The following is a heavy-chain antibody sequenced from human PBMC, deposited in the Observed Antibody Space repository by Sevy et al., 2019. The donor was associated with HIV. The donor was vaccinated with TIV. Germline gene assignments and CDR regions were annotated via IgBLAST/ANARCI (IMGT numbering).Heavy chain of an antibody. D-gene: IGHD4-17*01. CDR3: ARGPIPLRSDYGDYRGVGYYFDS. Sequence: SETLSLTCAVYGESFSNYYWSWIRLSPGKGLESIGEIDHSGRSDYNPSLKSRVTMSVDTSKNQFSLKLTSVTAADTAVYYCARGPIPLRSDYGDYRGVGYYFDSGAREPWSPSPQ. J-gene: IGHJ4*02. CDR2: IDHSGRS. V-gene: IGHV4-34*01. CDR1: GESFSNYY.